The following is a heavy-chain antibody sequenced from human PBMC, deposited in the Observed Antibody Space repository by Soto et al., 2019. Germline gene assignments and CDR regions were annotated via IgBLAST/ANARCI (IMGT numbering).Heavy chain of an antibody. D-gene: IGHD1-7*01. J-gene: IGHJ5*02. V-gene: IGHV3-15*07. CDR2: IKRVIDGGTT. CDR1: GFSFSNAW. CDR3: AAGTGTSGHDR. Sequence: GSLRLSCAASGFSFSNAWMNWVRQAPGKGLEWVGRIKRVIDGGTTDFAAPVRGRFTISRDDSKNTVYLQLNSLKTEDTGIYYCAAGTGTSGHDRWGQGTLVTVSS.